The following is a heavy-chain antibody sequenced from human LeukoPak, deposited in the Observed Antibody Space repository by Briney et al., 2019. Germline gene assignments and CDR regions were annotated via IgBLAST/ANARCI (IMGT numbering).Heavy chain of an antibody. J-gene: IGHJ6*02. Sequence: SQTLSLTCTVSGGSISSSDYFWTWIRQPPGKGLEWIGYIIYSGNTYYNPSLKSRVTMSLDKSKNQFSLKLRSVTAADTAIYYCARDGVFYYAMDVWGQGTTVTVSS. CDR1: GGSISSSDYF. CDR3: ARDGVFYYAMDV. D-gene: IGHD3-16*01. CDR2: IIYSGNT. V-gene: IGHV4-30-4*01.